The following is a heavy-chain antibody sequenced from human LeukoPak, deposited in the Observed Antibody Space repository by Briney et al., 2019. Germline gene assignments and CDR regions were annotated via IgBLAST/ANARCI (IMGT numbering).Heavy chain of an antibody. CDR3: ARADRTSWFDY. D-gene: IGHD2-2*01. CDR1: GITFTSAW. J-gene: IGHJ4*02. Sequence: GGSLTLSCAASGITFTSAWMMWVRQAPGKGLEWVSYISNSGSSTKYADSVKGRFTISRDNAKNSLSLQMNSVRPEDTAVYYCARADRTSWFDYWGQGTLVTVSS. V-gene: IGHV3-11*05. CDR2: ISNSGSST.